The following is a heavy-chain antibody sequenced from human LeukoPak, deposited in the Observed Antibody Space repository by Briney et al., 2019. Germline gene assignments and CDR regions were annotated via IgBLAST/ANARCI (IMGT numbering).Heavy chain of an antibody. CDR3: ARVEELWFGVS. CDR1: GGSISSYY. Sequence: SETLSLTCTVSGGSISSYYWSWIRQPPGKGLEWIGYIHSGSTNYSPSLKSRVTISVDTSKNQFSLKLSSVTAADTAVYYCARVEELWFGVSWGQGTLVTVSS. D-gene: IGHD3-10*01. V-gene: IGHV4-59*01. CDR2: IHSGST. J-gene: IGHJ5*02.